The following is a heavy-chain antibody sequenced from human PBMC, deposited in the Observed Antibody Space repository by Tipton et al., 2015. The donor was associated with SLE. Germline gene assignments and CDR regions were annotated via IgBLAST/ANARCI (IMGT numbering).Heavy chain of an antibody. V-gene: IGHV3-33*06. D-gene: IGHD6-6*01. CDR1: GFTFSSYG. Sequence: SLRLSCAASGFTFSSYGMHWVRQAPGKGLEWVAVIWYDGSNKYYADSVKGRFTISRDNSKNTLYLRMNSLRAEDTAVYYCAKGKIPYIAARPLLDYWGQGTLVTVSS. CDR3: AKGKIPYIAARPLLDY. CDR2: IWYDGSNK. J-gene: IGHJ4*02.